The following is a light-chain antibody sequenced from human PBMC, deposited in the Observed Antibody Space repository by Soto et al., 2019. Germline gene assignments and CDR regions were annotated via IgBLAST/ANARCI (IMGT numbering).Light chain of an antibody. CDR3: SSYTGSNNFV. CDR2: EVS. J-gene: IGLJ1*01. V-gene: IGLV2-8*01. Sequence: QSALTQPPSASGSPGQSVTISCTGTSSDIGAYIYVSWYQQHPGKAPKLMISEVSRRPSGVPERLSGSKSGNTASLTVSGLQADDEAHYYCSSYTGSNNFVFGTGTKVTV. CDR1: SSDIGAYIY.